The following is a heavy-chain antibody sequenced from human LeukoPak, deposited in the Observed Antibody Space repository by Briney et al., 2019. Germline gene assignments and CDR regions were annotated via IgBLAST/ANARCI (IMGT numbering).Heavy chain of an antibody. CDR1: GFTFNTFN. CDR2: INWNSGST. CDR3: TKDIGLYGDYEGEAFDV. Sequence: PGGSLRLSCAASGFTFNTFNMNWLRQAPGKGLEWVSGINWNSGSTGYADSVKGRFTIYRDNVKNSLFLQMSSLRAEDTAFYYCTKDIGLYGDYEGEAFDVWGQGTMVTVSS. D-gene: IGHD4-17*01. J-gene: IGHJ3*01. V-gene: IGHV3-9*01.